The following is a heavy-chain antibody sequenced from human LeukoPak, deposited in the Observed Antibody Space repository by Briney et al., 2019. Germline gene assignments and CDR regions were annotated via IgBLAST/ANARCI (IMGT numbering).Heavy chain of an antibody. CDR1: GFTFSSSG. Sequence: GGSLRLSCAASGFTFSSSGIHWVRQAQGKGLEWVAFIRHDGSNKYYADSVKGRFTISRGNSKNTLYLQMNSLRAEDTAVYYCAKEGMVVISTYYYYMDVWGKGTTVTVSS. D-gene: IGHD3-22*01. V-gene: IGHV3-30*02. CDR3: AKEGMVVISTYYYYMDV. CDR2: IRHDGSNK. J-gene: IGHJ6*03.